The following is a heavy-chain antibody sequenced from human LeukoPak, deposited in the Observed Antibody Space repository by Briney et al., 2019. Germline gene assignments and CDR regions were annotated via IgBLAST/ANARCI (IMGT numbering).Heavy chain of an antibody. CDR2: INQDGTQR. V-gene: IGHV3-7*01. D-gene: IGHD5-18*01. CDR3: ASDVNTFGYLADY. J-gene: IGHJ4*02. CDR1: GFSFGTSW. Sequence: GGSLRLSCAASGFSFGTSWMNCARQAPGEGLEWVANINQDGTQRNYVDSVKGRFTISRDNAKNSLYLQMNTLRVEDTAVYFCASDVNTFGYLADYWGQGTLVSVSS.